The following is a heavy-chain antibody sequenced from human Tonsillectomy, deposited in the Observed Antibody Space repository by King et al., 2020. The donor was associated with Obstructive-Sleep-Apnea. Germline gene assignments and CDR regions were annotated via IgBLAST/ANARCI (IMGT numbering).Heavy chain of an antibody. V-gene: IGHV4-39*07. Sequence: LQLQESGPGLVKPSETLSLTCTVSGGSISSSGYYWGWIRQPPGKRLEWIGGIYYSGSTYFNPSLKRRLSISLAMSKNQFSLRLSSVTAADTAGYHCAREKGELLSEWFSRPIDYWGQGTLVTVSS. J-gene: IGHJ4*02. CDR3: AREKGELLSEWFSRPIDY. CDR2: IYYSGST. D-gene: IGHD3-10*01. CDR1: GGSISSSGYY.